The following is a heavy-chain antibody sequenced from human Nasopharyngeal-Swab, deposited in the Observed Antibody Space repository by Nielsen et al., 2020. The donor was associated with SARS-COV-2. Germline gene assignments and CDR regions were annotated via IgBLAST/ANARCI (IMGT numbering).Heavy chain of an antibody. V-gene: IGHV4-31*03. CDR1: GGSISSGGYY. D-gene: IGHD6-13*01. CDR3: ARGLAAAWYGIYYFDY. CDR2: IYYSGST. J-gene: IGHJ4*02. Sequence: SETLSLTCTVSGGSISSGGYYWSWIRQHPGKGLEWIGYIYYSGSTYYNPSLKSRVTISVDTSKNQFSLKLGSVTAADTAVYYCARGLAAAWYGIYYFDYWGQGTLVTVSS.